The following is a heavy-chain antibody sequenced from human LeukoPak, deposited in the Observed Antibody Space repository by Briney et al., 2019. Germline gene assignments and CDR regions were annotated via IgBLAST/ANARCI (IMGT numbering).Heavy chain of an antibody. J-gene: IGHJ6*03. Sequence: GESLKISCNSSGYPFTNYWIGWVRQMPGKGLEWMGIIYPGDSDTRYSPSFSGHDTVSADKSLTTASPRCSSLKPPRTALYYCARGFYGGYYYYYYMDVWGKGTTVTVSS. CDR1: GYPFTNYW. CDR3: ARGFYGGYYYYYYMDV. V-gene: IGHV5-51*01. CDR2: IYPGDSDT. D-gene: IGHD4/OR15-4a*01.